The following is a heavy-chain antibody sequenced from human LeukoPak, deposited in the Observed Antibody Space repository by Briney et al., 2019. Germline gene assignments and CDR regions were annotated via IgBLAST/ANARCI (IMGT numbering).Heavy chain of an antibody. CDR1: GFTFDDYA. D-gene: IGHD3-22*01. V-gene: IGHV3-9*01. CDR3: AKGANYYDAPYYHRGMDV. CDR2: ISWNSGSI. Sequence: PGRSLRLSCAASGFTFDDYAMHWVRHAPGKGLEWVSGISWNSGSIGYADSVKGRFTISRDNAKNSLYLQMNSLRAEDTALYYCAKGANYYDAPYYHRGMDVWGQGTTVTVSS. J-gene: IGHJ6*02.